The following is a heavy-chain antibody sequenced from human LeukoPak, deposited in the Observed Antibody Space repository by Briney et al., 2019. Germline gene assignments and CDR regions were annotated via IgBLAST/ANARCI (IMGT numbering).Heavy chain of an antibody. V-gene: IGHV1-69*13. Sequence: GASVKVSCKASGGTFSSYAISWVRQAPGQGLEWMGGIIPIFGTANYAQKFQGRVTITADESTSTAYMELSSLRSEDTAVYYCARWIQLWLGDWGQGTLVTVSS. CDR2: IIPIFGTA. CDR3: ARWIQLWLGD. D-gene: IGHD5-18*01. CDR1: GGTFSSYA. J-gene: IGHJ4*02.